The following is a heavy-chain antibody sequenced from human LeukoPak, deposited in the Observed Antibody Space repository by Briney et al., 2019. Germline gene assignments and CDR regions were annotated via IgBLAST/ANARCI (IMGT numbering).Heavy chain of an antibody. V-gene: IGHV3-23*01. D-gene: IGHD2-8*01. CDR2: ISGSGAGT. CDR1: GFTFSGYA. CDR3: AKMVREFYTISYYFDY. Sequence: AGGSLRLSCAASGFTFSGYAMNWVRQAPGKGLGWVSGISGSGAGTYYADSVKGRFTISRDNSKNTLYLQMNSLRADDTAVYYCAKMVREFYTISYYFDYWGQGTLVTVSS. J-gene: IGHJ4*02.